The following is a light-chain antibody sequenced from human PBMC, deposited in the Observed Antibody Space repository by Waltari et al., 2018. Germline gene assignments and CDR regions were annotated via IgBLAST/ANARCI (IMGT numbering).Light chain of an antibody. Sequence: QSALTQPASVSGSPGQSITISCTGTSSDVGGYNYVSWYQQHPGKAPKLLIYDVSNRPQGVFTRFSGSKSGNTASLTISGLQAEDEADYYCSSYTSSSTLVVFGTGTKVTVL. J-gene: IGLJ1*01. V-gene: IGLV2-14*01. CDR3: SSYTSSSTLVV. CDR2: DVS. CDR1: SSDVGGYNY.